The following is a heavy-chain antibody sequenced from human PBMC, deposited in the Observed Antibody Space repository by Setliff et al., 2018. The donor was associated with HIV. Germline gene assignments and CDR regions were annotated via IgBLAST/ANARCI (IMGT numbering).Heavy chain of an antibody. Sequence: SLRLSCTASGFTFSDAWMNWVRQAPGKGLEWVGRIKHKTDGGTTDYAAPVKGRFTISRDDSKNTLYLQMNSLQIEDTAVYYCTTDIWVATASDYWGQGTLVTVSS. CDR2: IKHKTDGGTT. CDR1: GFTFSDAW. D-gene: IGHD5-12*01. V-gene: IGHV3-15*01. J-gene: IGHJ4*02. CDR3: TTDIWVATASDY.